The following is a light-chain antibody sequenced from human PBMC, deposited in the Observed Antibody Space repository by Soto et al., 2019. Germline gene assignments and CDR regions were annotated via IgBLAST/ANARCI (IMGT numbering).Light chain of an antibody. CDR2: DAS. Sequence: EIVLMQSPDTPSVSQGESATLSCRASQSISRTLAWYQQTSGQPPSLLVYDASTRATGFPARFSGSGSGTEFTLTISSLQSEDFAVYYCQQYNNWPLTFGGGTKVDIK. CDR1: QSISRT. CDR3: QQYNNWPLT. V-gene: IGKV3D-15*01. J-gene: IGKJ4*01.